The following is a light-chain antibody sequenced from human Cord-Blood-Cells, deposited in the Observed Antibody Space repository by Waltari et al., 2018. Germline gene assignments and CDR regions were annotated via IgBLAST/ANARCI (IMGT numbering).Light chain of an antibody. CDR3: QQRSNWPLYT. Sequence: EIVLTQSPATLSLSPGERATISCRASQSVSSYLAWYQQKPGQAPRLLIYDASNRSTGSPARSSGSGSGTDFTLTISSLEPEDFAVYYCQQRSNWPLYTFGQGTKLEIK. CDR1: QSVSSY. CDR2: DAS. V-gene: IGKV3-11*01. J-gene: IGKJ2*01.